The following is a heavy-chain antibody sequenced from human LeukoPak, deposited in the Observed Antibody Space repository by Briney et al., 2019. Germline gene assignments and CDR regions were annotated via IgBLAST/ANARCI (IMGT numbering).Heavy chain of an antibody. CDR3: ARVLTMVRGVMAVGDAFDI. CDR2: INPNSGGT. D-gene: IGHD3-10*01. CDR1: GYTFTGYY. J-gene: IGHJ3*02. V-gene: IGHV1-2*02. Sequence: ASVKVSCKASGYTFTGYYMHWVRQAPGQGLEWMGWINPNSGGTNYAQKFQGRVTMTRDTSISTAYMELSRLRSDDTAVYCCARVLTMVRGVMAVGDAFDIWGQGTMVTVSS.